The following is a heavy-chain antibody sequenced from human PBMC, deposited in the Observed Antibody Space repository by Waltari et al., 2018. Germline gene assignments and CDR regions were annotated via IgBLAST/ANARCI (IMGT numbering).Heavy chain of an antibody. V-gene: IGHV4-39*01. J-gene: IGHJ4*02. CDR1: GGSISSSSYY. CDR2: IYYSGST. Sequence: QLQLQESGPGLVKPSETLSLTCTVSGGSISSSSYYWGWVRQPPGKGLEWIGSIYYSGSTYYNPSLKSRVTISVDTSKNQFSLKLSSVTAADTAVYYCASSDSSGFEFDYWGQGTLVTVSS. D-gene: IGHD3-22*01. CDR3: ASSDSSGFEFDY.